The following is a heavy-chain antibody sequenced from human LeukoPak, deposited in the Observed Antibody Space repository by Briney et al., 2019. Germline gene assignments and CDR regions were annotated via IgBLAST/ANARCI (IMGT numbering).Heavy chain of an antibody. CDR2: IYYSGST. CDR1: GGSISSYY. D-gene: IGHD6-19*01. V-gene: IGHV4-39*01. J-gene: IGHJ4*02. Sequence: PSETLSLTCTVSGGSISSYYWSWIRQPPGKGLEWIGSIYYSGSTYYNPSLKSRVTISVDTSKNQFSLKLSSVTAADTAVYYCARMGYSSGWYHIFDYWGQGTLVTVSS. CDR3: ARMGYSSGWYHIFDY.